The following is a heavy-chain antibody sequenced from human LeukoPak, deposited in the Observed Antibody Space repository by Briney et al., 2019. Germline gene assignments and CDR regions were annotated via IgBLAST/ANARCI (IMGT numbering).Heavy chain of an antibody. CDR2: IYYSGST. CDR3: ARDERRCSGGSCYTNYFDY. V-gene: IGHV4-30-4*01. D-gene: IGHD2-15*01. CDR1: GGSISSGDYY. J-gene: IGHJ4*02. Sequence: SETLSLTCTVSGGSISSGDYYWSWIRQPPGKGLEWIGYIYYSGSTYYNPSLKSRVTISVDMSKNQFSLKLSSVTAADTAVYYCARDERRCSGGSCYTNYFDYWGQGTLVTVSS.